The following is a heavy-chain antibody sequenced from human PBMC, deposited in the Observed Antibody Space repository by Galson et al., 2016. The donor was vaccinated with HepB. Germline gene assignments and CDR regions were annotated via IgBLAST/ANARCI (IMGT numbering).Heavy chain of an antibody. J-gene: IGHJ6*03. CDR2: ISGSGGNT. CDR1: GFIFNNYA. Sequence: SLRLSCAGSGFIFNNYAMSWVRQAPGKGLEWVSAISGSGGNTDYADSVKGRFTISRDNSKNTLYVQMSSLRADDTAVYYCARHGSNSYYYMDVWGKGTTVTVSS. D-gene: IGHD4-11*01. V-gene: IGHV3-23*01. CDR3: ARHGSNSYYYMDV.